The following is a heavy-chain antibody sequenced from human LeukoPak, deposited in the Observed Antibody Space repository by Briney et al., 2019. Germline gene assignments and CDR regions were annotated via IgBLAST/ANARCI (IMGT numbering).Heavy chain of an antibody. V-gene: IGHV3-21*01. CDR3: AREQGYSSSWSTIDY. Sequence: GGSLRLSCAASGFTFSSYGMHWVRQAPGKGLEWVSSISSSSSYIYYADSVKGRFTISRDNAKNSLCLQMNSLRAEDTAVYYCAREQGYSSSWSTIDYWGQGTLVTVSS. J-gene: IGHJ4*02. CDR2: ISSSSSYI. CDR1: GFTFSSYG. D-gene: IGHD6-13*01.